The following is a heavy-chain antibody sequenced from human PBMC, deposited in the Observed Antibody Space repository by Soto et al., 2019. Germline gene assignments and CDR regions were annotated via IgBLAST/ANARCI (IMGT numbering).Heavy chain of an antibody. J-gene: IGHJ4*02. Sequence: QVQLQESGPGLVRPSQTLSLTCTVSGDSISSGGYYWSWIRQHPGKGLECIGYIYYSGSTYYNPSLKSRVIISVDTSKNQFSLKLSSVTAADTAVYYCARGSTVAAILFDYWGQGTLVTVSS. CDR3: ARGSTVAAILFDY. V-gene: IGHV4-31*03. CDR1: GDSISSGGYY. CDR2: IYYSGST. D-gene: IGHD2-15*01.